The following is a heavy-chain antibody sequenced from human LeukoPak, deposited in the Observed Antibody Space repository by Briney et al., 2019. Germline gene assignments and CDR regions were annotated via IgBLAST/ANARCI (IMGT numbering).Heavy chain of an antibody. CDR1: GFTFSDYY. CDR2: ISSSGNNI. V-gene: IGHV3-11*01. Sequence: GASLRLSCAASGFTFSDYYMSWIRQAPGKGLEWVSYISSSGNNIYYADSVKGRFTISRDNAKNSLYLQMNSLRAEDTAVYYCARQCGRCRSDSWGQGTLVTVSS. J-gene: IGHJ4*02. CDR3: ARQCGRCRSDS. D-gene: IGHD2-15*01.